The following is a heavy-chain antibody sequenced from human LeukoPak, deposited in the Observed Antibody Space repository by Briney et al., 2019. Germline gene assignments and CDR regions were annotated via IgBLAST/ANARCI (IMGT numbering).Heavy chain of an antibody. CDR1: GYTFTSYY. CDR2: ISAYNGNT. Sequence: VALVKVSCKASGYTFTSYYMHWVRQAPGQGLEWMGWISAYNGNTNYAQKLQGRVTMTTDTSTSTAYMELRSLRSDDTAVYYCARDPGFDYYDSSGYTGSFDYWGQGTLVTVSS. V-gene: IGHV1-18*04. CDR3: ARDPGFDYYDSSGYTGSFDY. J-gene: IGHJ4*02. D-gene: IGHD3-22*01.